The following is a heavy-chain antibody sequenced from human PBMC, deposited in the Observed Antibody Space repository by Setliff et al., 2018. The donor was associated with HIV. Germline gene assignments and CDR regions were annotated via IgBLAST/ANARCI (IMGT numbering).Heavy chain of an antibody. D-gene: IGHD6-19*01. CDR3: ATSAAGSDAFEI. Sequence: SETLSLTCAVSGVSISSVTFSWSWIRQHPGKGLEWIGYIFHSGTTYYKPSLKSRAMISVDTSKNQFSLNLSSVTAADTAVHYCATSAAGSDAFEIWGQGTKVTVSS. CDR1: GVSISSVTFS. J-gene: IGHJ3*02. V-gene: IGHV4-31*11. CDR2: IFHSGTT.